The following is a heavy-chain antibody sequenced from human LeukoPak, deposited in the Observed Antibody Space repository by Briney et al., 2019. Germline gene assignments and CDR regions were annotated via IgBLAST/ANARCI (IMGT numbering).Heavy chain of an antibody. CDR1: GGSISSSSYY. CDR3: ASVYDGRYFDY. CDR2: MHYSGII. V-gene: IGHV4-39*01. Sequence: SETLSLTCTVSGGSISSSSYYWGWIRQPPGKGLEWTGRMHYSGIIHYNPSLKGRVTISVDTSKNQFSLKLSSVTAADTAEYYCASVYDGRYFDYWGQGTLVTVSS. D-gene: IGHD5/OR15-5a*01. J-gene: IGHJ4*02.